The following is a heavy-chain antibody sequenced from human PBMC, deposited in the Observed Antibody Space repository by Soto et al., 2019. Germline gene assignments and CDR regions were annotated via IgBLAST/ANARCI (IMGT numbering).Heavy chain of an antibody. J-gene: IGHJ3*02. V-gene: IGHV3-33*01. CDR3: ARGEMATITPAAFDI. CDR2: IWYDGSNK. D-gene: IGHD5-12*01. CDR1: GFTFISYG. Sequence: PGGSLRLSCAASGFTFISYGMHWVRQAPGKGPEWVAVIWYDGSNKYYADSVKGRFTISRDNSKNTLYLQMNSLRAEDTAVYYCARGEMATITPAAFDIWGQGTMVTVSS.